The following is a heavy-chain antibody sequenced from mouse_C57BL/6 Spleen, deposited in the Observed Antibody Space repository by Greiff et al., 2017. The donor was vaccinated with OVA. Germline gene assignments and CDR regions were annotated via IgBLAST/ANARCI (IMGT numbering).Heavy chain of an antibody. CDR1: GYTFTDYY. V-gene: IGHV1-19*01. D-gene: IGHD2-4*01. J-gene: IGHJ2*01. Sequence: VQLQQSGPVLVKPGASVKMSCKASGYTFTDYYMNWVKQSHGKSLEWIGVINPYNGGTSYNQKFKGKATLTVDKSSSTAYMELNSLTSEDSAVYYCARDYDYDSDYWGQGTTLTVSS. CDR2: INPYNGGT. CDR3: ARDYDYDSDY.